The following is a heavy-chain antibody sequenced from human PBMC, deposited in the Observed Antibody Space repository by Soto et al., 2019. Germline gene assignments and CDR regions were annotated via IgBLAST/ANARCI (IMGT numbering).Heavy chain of an antibody. CDR1: GFTFTSSA. Sequence: GASVKVSCKASGFTFTSSAVQWVRQARGQRLEWIGWTVVGSGNTNYAQKFQERVTITRDMSTSTAYMELSSLRSEDTAVYYCAAEPAGATNYYYGMDVWGQGTTVTVSS. J-gene: IGHJ6*02. D-gene: IGHD1-26*01. CDR2: TVVGSGNT. CDR3: AAEPAGATNYYYGMDV. V-gene: IGHV1-58*01.